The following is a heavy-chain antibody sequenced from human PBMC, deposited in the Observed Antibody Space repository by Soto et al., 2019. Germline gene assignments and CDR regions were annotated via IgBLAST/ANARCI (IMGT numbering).Heavy chain of an antibody. CDR3: ARAVYYGSGSSYYHGMDV. V-gene: IGHV6-1*01. D-gene: IGHD3-10*01. J-gene: IGHJ6*02. CDR2: TYYRSKWYN. Sequence: QVQLQQSGPGLVKPSQTLSLTCAISGDSVSSNSAAWNWIRQSPSRGLEWLGRTYYRSKWYNDYAVAVKSRVTLNPDTSRNQFSLQLNSVTPEDTAIYYCARAVYYGSGSSYYHGMDVWGQGTTVTVPS. CDR1: GDSVSSNSAA.